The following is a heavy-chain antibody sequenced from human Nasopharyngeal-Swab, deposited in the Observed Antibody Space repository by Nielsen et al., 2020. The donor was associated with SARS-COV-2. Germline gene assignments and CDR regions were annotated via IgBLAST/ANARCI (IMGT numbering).Heavy chain of an antibody. CDR3: ARWEGDIVVVPAAMGTIDGWFDP. CDR1: GGSISSGDYY. CDR2: IYYSGST. Sequence: SETLSLTCTVSGGSISSGDYYWSWIRQPPGKGLEWIGYIYYSGSTYYNPSLKSRVTISVDTSKNQFSLKLSSVTAADTAVYYCARWEGDIVVVPAAMGTIDGWFDPWGQGTLVTVSS. D-gene: IGHD2-2*01. V-gene: IGHV4-30-4*01. J-gene: IGHJ5*02.